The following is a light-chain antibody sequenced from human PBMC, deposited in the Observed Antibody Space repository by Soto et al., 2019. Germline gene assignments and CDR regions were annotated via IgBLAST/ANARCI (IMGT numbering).Light chain of an antibody. CDR1: SSDVGGYNY. V-gene: IGLV2-8*01. Sequence: QSVLTQPPSASGSPGQSVTISCTGTSSDVGGYNYVSWYQQHPGKAPKLMIYEVNKRPSGVPDRFSGSKSGTTAFLTVSGLQAEDAPDYSSCSSAGSKNFVEFGGGPKLT. CDR2: EVN. CDR3: CSSAGSKNFVE. J-gene: IGLJ2*01.